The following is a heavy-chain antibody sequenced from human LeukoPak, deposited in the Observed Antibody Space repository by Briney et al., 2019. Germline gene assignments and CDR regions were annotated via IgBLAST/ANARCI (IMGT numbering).Heavy chain of an antibody. CDR2: ISGSGGST. Sequence: GGSLRLSCAASGFTFSSYAMSWVRQAPGKGLEWVSAISGSGGSTYYADSVKGRFTISRDNSKNTLYLQMNSLRAEDTAVYYCARGHTAVTRHFDFWGQGTLVTVSS. CDR1: GFTFSSYA. D-gene: IGHD4-17*01. J-gene: IGHJ4*02. CDR3: ARGHTAVTRHFDF. V-gene: IGHV3-23*01.